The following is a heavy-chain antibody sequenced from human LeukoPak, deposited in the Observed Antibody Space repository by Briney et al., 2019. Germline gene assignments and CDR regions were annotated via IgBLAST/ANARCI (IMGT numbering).Heavy chain of an antibody. CDR1: GYTFTGYY. V-gene: IGHV1-2*06. J-gene: IGHJ4*02. D-gene: IGHD4-17*01. CDR3: ASYHGYGDYVDY. CDR2: INPNSGGT. Sequence: ASVKVSCKASGYTFTGYYMHWVRQAPGQGLEWMGRINPNSGGTNYAQKFQGRVTMTRDTSISTAYMELSRLRSDDTAVYYCASYHGYGDYVDYWGQGTLVTVSS.